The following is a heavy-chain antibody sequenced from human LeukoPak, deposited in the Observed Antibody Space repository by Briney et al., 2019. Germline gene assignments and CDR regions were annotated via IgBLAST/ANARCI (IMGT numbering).Heavy chain of an antibody. CDR2: INTNTGNP. CDR3: ARDHFPHYYDSSGYPPAH. CDR1: GYTFTSYA. J-gene: IGHJ4*02. D-gene: IGHD3-22*01. V-gene: IGHV7-4-1*02. Sequence: GASVKVSCKASGYTFTSYAMNWVRQAPGQGLEWMGWINTNTGNPTYAQGFTGRSVFSLDTSVSTAYLQISSLKAEDTAVYYCARDHFPHYYDSSGYPPAHWGQGTLVTVSS.